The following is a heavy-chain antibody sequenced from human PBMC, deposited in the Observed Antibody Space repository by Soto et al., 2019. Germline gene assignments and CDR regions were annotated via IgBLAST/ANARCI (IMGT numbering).Heavy chain of an antibody. CDR3: AKVDVSTAGSFDY. J-gene: IGHJ4*02. CDR2: INPSGDST. CDR1: GFTFSRHG. Sequence: GSLRLSCVASGFTFSRHGLSWVRQAPGKGLEWVSTINPSGDSTFYADSVKGRFTISRDNSKNTVYLQMNSLSVGDTAVYLCAKVDVSTAGSFDYWGQGALVTVSS. V-gene: IGHV3-23*01. D-gene: IGHD6-13*01.